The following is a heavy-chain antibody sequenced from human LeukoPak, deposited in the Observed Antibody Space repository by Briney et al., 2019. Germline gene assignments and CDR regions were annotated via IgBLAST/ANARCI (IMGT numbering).Heavy chain of an antibody. V-gene: IGHV3-53*01. CDR2: IYSGGST. D-gene: IGHD3-22*01. J-gene: IGHJ4*02. Sequence: PGGSLRLSCAASGFTVSSNYMSWVRQAPGKGLEWVSLIYSGGSTFYADSVKGRFTISRDNSKNTLYLQMNSLRAEDTAVYYCAGGRSSGYFDYWGQGTLVTVSS. CDR3: AGGRSSGYFDY. CDR1: GFTVSSNY.